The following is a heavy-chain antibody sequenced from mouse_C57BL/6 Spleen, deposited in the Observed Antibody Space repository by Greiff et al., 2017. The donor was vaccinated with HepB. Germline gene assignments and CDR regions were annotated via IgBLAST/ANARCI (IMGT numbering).Heavy chain of an antibody. CDR2: ISDGGSYT. CDR1: GFTFSSYA. J-gene: IGHJ2*01. Sequence: EVKLMESGGGLVKPGGSLKLSCAASGFTFSSYAMSWVRQTPEKRLEWVATISDGGSYTYYPDNVKGRFTISRDNAKNNLYLQMSHLKSEDTAMYYCARDRGYYDDSVDYWGQGTTLTVSS. D-gene: IGHD2-13*01. CDR3: ARDRGYYDDSVDY. V-gene: IGHV5-4*01.